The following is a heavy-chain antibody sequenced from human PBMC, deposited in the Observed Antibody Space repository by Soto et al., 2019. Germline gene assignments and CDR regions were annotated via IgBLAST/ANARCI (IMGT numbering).Heavy chain of an antibody. J-gene: IGHJ6*02. V-gene: IGHV3-30-3*01. CDR3: ARSLLRYFRTDGMDV. Sequence: GGSLRLSCAASGFTFSSYAMHWVRQAPGKGLEWVAVISYDGSNKYYADSVKGRFTISRDNSKNTLYLQMNSLRAEDTAVYYCARSLLRYFRTDGMDVWGQGTTVTVSS. D-gene: IGHD3-9*01. CDR2: ISYDGSNK. CDR1: GFTFSSYA.